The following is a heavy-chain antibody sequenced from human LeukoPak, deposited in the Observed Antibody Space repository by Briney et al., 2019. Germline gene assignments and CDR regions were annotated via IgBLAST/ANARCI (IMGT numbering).Heavy chain of an antibody. CDR3: AKDIGSSGYYYPDY. CDR1: GFTFSTYN. V-gene: IGHV3-9*01. Sequence: HPGGSLRLSCAASGFTFSTYNMNWVRQAPGKGLEWVSGINWNSGSIGYADSVKGRFTISRDNAKNSLYLQMNSLRAEDTALYYCAKDIGSSGYYYPDYWGQGTLVTVSS. CDR2: INWNSGSI. J-gene: IGHJ4*02. D-gene: IGHD3-22*01.